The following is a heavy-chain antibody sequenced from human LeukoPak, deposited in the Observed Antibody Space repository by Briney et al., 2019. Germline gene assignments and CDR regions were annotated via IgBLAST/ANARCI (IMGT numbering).Heavy chain of an antibody. CDR3: ASGGGWVFNN. V-gene: IGHV3-7*01. J-gene: IGHJ4*02. D-gene: IGHD6-19*01. CDR2: INQDGSEK. CDR1: GFPFSSHW. Sequence: GGSLRLSCAASGFPFSSHWLSWFRQSPGKGLEWVAHINQDGSEKYYVDSVKGRFTISRDNARNSQYLQMNSLRAEDTAVYYWASGGGWVFNNWGQGTLVTVSS.